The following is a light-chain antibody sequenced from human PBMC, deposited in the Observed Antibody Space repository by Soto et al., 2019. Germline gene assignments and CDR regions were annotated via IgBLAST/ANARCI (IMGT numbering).Light chain of an antibody. CDR3: QQGHSFPYT. CDR1: QSVDSN. CDR2: AAS. V-gene: IGKV3-15*01. Sequence: EIVMTQSPATLSVSPGERATLSCRASQSVDSNLAWYQQKPGQAPRLLIFAASTLQSGVPSRFSGSGSGTDFTLTISSLQPEDFATYYCQQGHSFPYTFGQGTKLEI. J-gene: IGKJ2*01.